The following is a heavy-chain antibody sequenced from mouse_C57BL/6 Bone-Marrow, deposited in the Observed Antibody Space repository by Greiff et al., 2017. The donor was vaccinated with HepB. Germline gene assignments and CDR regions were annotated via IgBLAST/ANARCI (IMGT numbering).Heavy chain of an antibody. CDR2: IRSKSSNYAT. Sequence: DVQLQESGGGLVQPKGSLKLSCAASGFTFNTYAMHWVRQAPGKGLEWVARIRSKSSNYATYYADSVKDRFTISRDDSQSMLYLQMNNLKTEDTAMYYCVREGWLLRDWYFDVWGTGTTVTVSS. CDR3: VREGWLLRDWYFDV. V-gene: IGHV10-3*01. J-gene: IGHJ1*03. CDR1: GFTFNTYA. D-gene: IGHD2-3*01.